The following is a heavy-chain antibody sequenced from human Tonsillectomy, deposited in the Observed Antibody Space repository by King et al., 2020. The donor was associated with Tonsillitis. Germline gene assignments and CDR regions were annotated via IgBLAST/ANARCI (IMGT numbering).Heavy chain of an antibody. V-gene: IGHV3-7*01. CDR1: GFTFSSYW. CDR3: AREEDYDSSGYYSDAFDI. J-gene: IGHJ3*02. D-gene: IGHD3-22*01. CDR2: IKQDGSEK. Sequence: VQLVESGGGLVQPGGSLRISCAASGFTFSSYWMSWVRQAPGKGLEWVANIKQDGSEKDYVDSVKGRFTISRDNAKNSLYLQMNSLRAEDTALYYCAREEDYDSSGYYSDAFDIWGQGTMVTVSS.